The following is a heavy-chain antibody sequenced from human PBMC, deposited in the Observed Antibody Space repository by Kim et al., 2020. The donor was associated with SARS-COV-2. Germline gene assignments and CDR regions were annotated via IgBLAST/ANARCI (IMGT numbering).Heavy chain of an antibody. CDR3: ARSDSSSSTA. Sequence: EKYYVDSVKGRFTISRDNAKNSLYLQMNSLRAEDTAVYYCARSDSSSSTAWGQGTLVTVSS. CDR2: EK. D-gene: IGHD6-13*01. V-gene: IGHV3-7*04. J-gene: IGHJ4*02.